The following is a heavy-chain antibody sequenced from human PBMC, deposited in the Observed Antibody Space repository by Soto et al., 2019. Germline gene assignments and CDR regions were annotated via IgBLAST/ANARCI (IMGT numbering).Heavy chain of an antibody. J-gene: IGHJ4*02. V-gene: IGHV1-18*01. CDR1: GYTFTSYG. CDR2: ISAHNGNT. CDR3: ARGRYGDY. D-gene: IGHD1-1*01. Sequence: QVHLVQSGAEVKKPGASVKVSCKASGYTFTSYGITWVRQAPGQGLEWMGWISAHNGNTGYAQKLQGRVIVTRDTSTSTDYMALRSLISDDTAVYYCARGRYGDYWGEGALVPVSS.